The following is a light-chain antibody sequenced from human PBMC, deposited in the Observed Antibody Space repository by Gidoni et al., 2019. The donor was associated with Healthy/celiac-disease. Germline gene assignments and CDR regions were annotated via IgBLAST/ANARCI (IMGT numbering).Light chain of an antibody. J-gene: IGKJ4*01. V-gene: IGKV1-39*01. CDR3: QQSYSTPRA. CDR2: AAS. Sequence: DIQMTQSPSSLSASVGDRVTITCRASQSISSYLNWYQQKPGKAPKLLIYAASSLQSGVPSRVSGSGSGTDFTLTISSLQPEDFATYYGQQSYSTPRAFGGGTKVEIK. CDR1: QSISSY.